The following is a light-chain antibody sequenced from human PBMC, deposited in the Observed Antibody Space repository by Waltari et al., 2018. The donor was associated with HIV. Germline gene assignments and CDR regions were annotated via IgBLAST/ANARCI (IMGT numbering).Light chain of an antibody. Sequence: QSALTQPASVSGSPGQSITISCTGTSSDVGGYNYVSWYQQHPGKAPKLRIYDVSNRPSGVSNRFSGSNAGNTASLTISGLQAEDEADYYCSSYTSSSTRVFGGGTKLTVL. CDR1: SSDVGGYNY. CDR3: SSYTSSSTRV. V-gene: IGLV2-14*03. J-gene: IGLJ3*02. CDR2: DVS.